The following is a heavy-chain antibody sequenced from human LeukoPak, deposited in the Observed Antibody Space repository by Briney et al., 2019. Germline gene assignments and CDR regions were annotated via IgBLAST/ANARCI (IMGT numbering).Heavy chain of an antibody. J-gene: IGHJ6*03. Sequence: GGSLRLSCAASEFTFNYYAMNWVRQAPGKGLEWVSAISGSGGTPYYADSVKGRFTISRDNSKNTLYLQMNSLRAEDTAVYYCARDLSLAGLIVVVPAAEWGAGCCYMDVWGKGTTVTVSS. CDR1: EFTFNYYA. V-gene: IGHV3-23*01. CDR2: ISGSGGTP. CDR3: ARDLSLAGLIVVVPAAEWGAGCCYMDV. D-gene: IGHD2-2*01.